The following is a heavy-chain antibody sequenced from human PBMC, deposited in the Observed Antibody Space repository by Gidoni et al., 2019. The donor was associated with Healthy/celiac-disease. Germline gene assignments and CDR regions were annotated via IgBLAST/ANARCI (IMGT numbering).Heavy chain of an antibody. CDR3: ARQPAYYYDSSALNWFDP. CDR2: TYYSGST. J-gene: IGHJ5*02. V-gene: IGHV4-39*01. CDR1: GGSISSSSYY. D-gene: IGHD3-22*01. Sequence: QLQLQESGPGLVKHSETLSLTCTVSGGSISSSSYYWGWIRQPPGKGLEWIGSTYYSGSTYYHPSLKSRVTISVDTSKNQFSLKLSSVTAADTAVYYCARQPAYYYDSSALNWFDPWGQGTLVTVSS.